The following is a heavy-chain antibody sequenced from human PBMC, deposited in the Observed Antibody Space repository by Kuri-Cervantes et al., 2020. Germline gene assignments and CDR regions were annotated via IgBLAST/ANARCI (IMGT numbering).Heavy chain of an antibody. V-gene: IGHV1-69*02. D-gene: IGHD3-10*01. CDR2: IIPILGIA. CDR3: ARVETYYYGSGSYGRDYYYYYGMDV. J-gene: IGHJ6*02. CDR1: GGTFSSYT. Sequence: SVKVSCKASGGTFSSYTISWVRQAPGQGLEWMGRIIPILGIANYAQKFQGRVTITADKSTSTAYMELSSLRSEDTAVYYCARVETYYYGSGSYGRDYYYYYGMDVWGQGTTVTVSS.